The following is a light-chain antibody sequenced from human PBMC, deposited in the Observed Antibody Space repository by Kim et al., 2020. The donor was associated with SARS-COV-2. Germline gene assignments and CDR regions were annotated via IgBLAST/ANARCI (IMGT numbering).Light chain of an antibody. V-gene: IGLV2-14*04. CDR1: SSDVGGYNY. CDR3: SSYTSSSTLGV. J-gene: IGLJ3*02. CDR2: DVS. Sequence: QSITIACTGTSSDVGGYNYVSWYQQHPGKAPKLMIYDVSKRPSGVSNRFSGSKSGNTASLTISGLQAEDEADYYCSSYTSSSTLGVFGGGTKL.